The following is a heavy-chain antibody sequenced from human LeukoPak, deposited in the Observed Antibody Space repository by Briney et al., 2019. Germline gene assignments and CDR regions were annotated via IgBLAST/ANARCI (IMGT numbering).Heavy chain of an antibody. D-gene: IGHD1-26*01. CDR1: GDSISHYY. V-gene: IGHV4-59*01. Sequence: SETLSLTCTVSGDSISHYYWSWIRQPPGKGLEWIASIDYSGSTNYNPYLKSRVTISIDTSKKQFSLKLNSVTAADTAVYYCAREASLVGATIYWGQGTLVTVSS. CDR3: AREASLVGATIY. CDR2: IDYSGST. J-gene: IGHJ4*02.